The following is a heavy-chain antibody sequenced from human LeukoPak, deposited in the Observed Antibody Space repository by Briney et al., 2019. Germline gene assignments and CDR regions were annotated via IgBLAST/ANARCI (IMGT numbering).Heavy chain of an antibody. CDR1: GGTFSSYV. J-gene: IGHJ4*02. V-gene: IGHV1-69*04. Sequence: SVKVSCKASGGTFSSYVISWVRQAPGQGLEWMGRIIPMLGIATYAQKFQGRVTTTADKSTSTAYMEPSSLRSEDTAVYYCTSPPADYYDSRDYFDYWGQGTLVTVSS. CDR3: TSPPADYYDSRDYFDY. CDR2: IIPMLGIA. D-gene: IGHD3-22*01.